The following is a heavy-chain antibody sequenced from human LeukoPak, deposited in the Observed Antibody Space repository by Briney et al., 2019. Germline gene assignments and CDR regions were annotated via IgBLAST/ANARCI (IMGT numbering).Heavy chain of an antibody. CDR3: AITDYYDSSGYSRHFDY. CDR1: GFTFSSYS. V-gene: IGHV3-21*01. J-gene: IGHJ4*02. D-gene: IGHD3-22*01. Sequence: GGSLRLSCAASGFTFSSYSMNWVRQAPGKGLEWVSSISSSSSYIYYADSVKGRFTISRDNAKNSLYLQMNSLRAEDTAVYYCAITDYYDSSGYSRHFDYWGQGTLVTVSS. CDR2: ISSSSSYI.